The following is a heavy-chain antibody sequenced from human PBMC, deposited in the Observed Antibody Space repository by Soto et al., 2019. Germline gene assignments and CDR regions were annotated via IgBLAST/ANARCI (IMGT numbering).Heavy chain of an antibody. J-gene: IGHJ4*02. CDR2: IYRSRST. CDR3: AGDRDDFWRAYRPPVYFDY. CDR1: GGSISRYY. V-gene: IGHV4-4*07. D-gene: IGHD3-3*01. Sequence: SETLSLTCTASGGSISRYYWSWVRQPAGKGLEWIGRIYRSRSTNDKPPLKSRLTRSVDTSKNQFPMQLSNVTAADSGVYSCAGDRDDFWRAYRPPVYFDYWGKGNLVIVSS.